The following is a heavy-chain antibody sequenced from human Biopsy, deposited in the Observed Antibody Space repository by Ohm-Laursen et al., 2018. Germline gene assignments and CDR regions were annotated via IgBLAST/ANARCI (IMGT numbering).Heavy chain of an antibody. CDR1: GGSISNYY. CDR3: ARGMRSSGWPYFDS. CDR2: IYSSGST. J-gene: IGHJ4*02. D-gene: IGHD6-19*01. V-gene: IGHV4-4*07. Sequence: SETLSLTCTVSGGSISNYYWSWIRQPAGKGLEWIGRIYSSGSTNYNPSLKSRVTMSVDTSKNQFSLKLGSVTAADTAIYYCARGMRSSGWPYFDSWGQGTLVTVSS.